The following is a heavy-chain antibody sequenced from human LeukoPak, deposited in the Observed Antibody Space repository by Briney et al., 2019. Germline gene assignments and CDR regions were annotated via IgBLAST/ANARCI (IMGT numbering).Heavy chain of an antibody. CDR3: ARGSRKRQWLDRGTYAY. D-gene: IGHD6-19*01. Sequence: SETLTLACAVYGESLSGYYWSWIRQPPGKGLEWIGEINHSGSTNYNPSLKSRVTISVDTSKNQFSLKLSSVTAADTAVYYCARGSRKRQWLDRGTYAYWGQGTLVTVSS. CDR2: INHSGST. V-gene: IGHV4-34*01. J-gene: IGHJ4*02. CDR1: GESLSGYY.